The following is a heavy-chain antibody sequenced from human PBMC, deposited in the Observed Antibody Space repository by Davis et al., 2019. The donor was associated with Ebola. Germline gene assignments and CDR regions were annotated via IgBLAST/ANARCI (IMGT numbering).Heavy chain of an antibody. CDR2: ISGSGGST. J-gene: IGHJ4*02. Sequence: GESLKISCAASGFTVSSNYMSWVRQAPGKGLEWVSAISGSGGSTYYADSVKGRFTISRDNSKNTLYLQMNSLRAEDTAVYYCARDRAGEFDYWGQGTLVTVSS. D-gene: IGHD4-17*01. CDR1: GFTVSSNY. V-gene: IGHV3-53*01. CDR3: ARDRAGEFDY.